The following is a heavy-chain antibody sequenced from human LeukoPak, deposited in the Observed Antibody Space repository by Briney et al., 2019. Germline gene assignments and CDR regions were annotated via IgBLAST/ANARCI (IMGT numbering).Heavy chain of an antibody. CDR2: INPNNGGT. Sequence: GASVKVSCKASGYTFTGYYMHWVRQAPGQGLEGMGWINPNNGGTNYAQKFQGRVTMTRVTSISTAYMELSRLRSDDTAVYYCARDSGERGSASYLIAYWGQGTLVTVSS. J-gene: IGHJ4*02. CDR3: ARDSGERGSASYLIAY. CDR1: GYTFTGYY. V-gene: IGHV1-2*02. D-gene: IGHD3-10*01.